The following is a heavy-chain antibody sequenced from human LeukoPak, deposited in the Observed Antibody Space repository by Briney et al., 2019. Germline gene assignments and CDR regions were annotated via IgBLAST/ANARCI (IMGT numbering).Heavy chain of an antibody. J-gene: IGHJ5*02. Sequence: GGPLRLSCAASGFTFSSYAMSWVRQAPGKGLEWVSAISGSGGSTYYADSVKGRFAISRDNSKNTLYLQMNSLRAEDTAVYYCAKSYAPAGWFDPWGQGTLVTVSS. CDR3: AKSYAPAGWFDP. CDR2: ISGSGGST. V-gene: IGHV3-23*01. CDR1: GFTFSSYA. D-gene: IGHD3-16*01.